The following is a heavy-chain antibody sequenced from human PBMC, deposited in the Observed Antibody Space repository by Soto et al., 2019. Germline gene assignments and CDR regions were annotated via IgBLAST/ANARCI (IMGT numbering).Heavy chain of an antibody. V-gene: IGHV5-51*01. CDR3: ARQEVTYYYCSGPLGYYMDV. D-gene: IGHD3-10*01. CDR2: ISPGDSDT. CDR1: GYXXTSYW. J-gene: IGHJ6*03. Sequence: EVQLVQSGAEVKKPGESLKISCKGSGYXXTSYWIGWVRQMPGKGLEWMGIISPGDSDTRYSPSFQGQVSISADKSISTAYLQWSSLKASDTAMYYCARQEVTYYYCSGPLGYYMDVWGKGTTVTVSS.